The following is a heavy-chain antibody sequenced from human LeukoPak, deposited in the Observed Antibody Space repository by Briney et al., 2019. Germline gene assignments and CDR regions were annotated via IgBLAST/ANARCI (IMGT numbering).Heavy chain of an antibody. V-gene: IGHV4-34*01. D-gene: IGHD5-18*01. Sequence: SETLSLTCAVYGGSFSGYYWSWIRQPPGKGLEWIGEISHSGSTNYNPSLKSRVTISVDTSKNQFSLKPSSVTAADTAVYYCARDGGLTVQLWSRRPRGFDPWGQGTLVTVSS. CDR1: GGSFSGYY. J-gene: IGHJ5*02. CDR3: ARDGGLTVQLWSRRPRGFDP. CDR2: ISHSGST.